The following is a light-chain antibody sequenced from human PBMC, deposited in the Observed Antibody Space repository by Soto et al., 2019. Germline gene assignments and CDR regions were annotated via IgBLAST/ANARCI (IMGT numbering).Light chain of an antibody. V-gene: IGLV2-14*01. CDR3: SSYTSSSTLLYV. Sequence: QSALTQPASVSGSPGQSITISCTGTSSDVGGYNYVSWYQQHPGKAPKLMIYDVSNRPSGVSNRFSGSKSGNTASLTISGVQAEDEADYYCSSYTSSSTLLYVFGTGPKLTVL. CDR1: SSDVGGYNY. J-gene: IGLJ1*01. CDR2: DVS.